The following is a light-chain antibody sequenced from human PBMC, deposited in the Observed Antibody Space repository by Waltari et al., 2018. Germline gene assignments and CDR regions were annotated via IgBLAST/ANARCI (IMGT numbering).Light chain of an antibody. CDR2: GAS. CDR1: QSVTRS. J-gene: IGKJ1*01. V-gene: IGKV3-20*01. Sequence: EIVLTQSPGTLSLSPGERATLSCRASQSVTRSLAWYQQKPGHAPRLLLYGASSRATGIPDRFSGGGSGTDFSLTISRLEPEDFAMYYCQHYVSLPATFGQGTKVEIK. CDR3: QHYVSLPAT.